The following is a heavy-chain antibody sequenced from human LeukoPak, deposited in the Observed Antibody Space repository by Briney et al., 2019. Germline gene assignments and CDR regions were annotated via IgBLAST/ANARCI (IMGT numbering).Heavy chain of an antibody. CDR1: GDSITSYY. D-gene: IGHD1-26*01. CDR2: IYDSGSS. J-gene: IGHJ4*02. Sequence: SETLSLTCTVSGDSITSYYWRWIRQPPGKGLDWIGYIYDSGSSNYNPSLKSRVTISVDTSKNQFSLKVSSVTAAVTAVYYCARTIVGATKRIREVGFDYWGQGTLVTVSS. V-gene: IGHV4-59*01. CDR3: ARTIVGATKRIREVGFDY.